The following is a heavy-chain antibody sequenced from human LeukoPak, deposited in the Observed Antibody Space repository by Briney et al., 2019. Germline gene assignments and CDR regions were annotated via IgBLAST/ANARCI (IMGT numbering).Heavy chain of an antibody. Sequence: PGGSLRLSCAASGFTFSSYGMHWVRQAPGKGLEWVAVIWYDGSNKYYADSVKGRFTISRDNSKNTLYLQMNSLRAEDTAVYYCAKDSSSWYVAPFDYWGQGTLVTVSS. CDR2: IWYDGSNK. CDR1: GFTFSSYG. CDR3: AKDSSSWYVAPFDY. J-gene: IGHJ4*02. D-gene: IGHD6-13*01. V-gene: IGHV3-33*06.